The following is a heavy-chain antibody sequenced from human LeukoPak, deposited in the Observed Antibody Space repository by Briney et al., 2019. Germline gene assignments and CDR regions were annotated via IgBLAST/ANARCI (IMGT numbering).Heavy chain of an antibody. J-gene: IGHJ4*02. CDR1: GFTFRTYA. D-gene: IGHD3-9*01. Sequence: GGSLRLSCAASGFTFRTYAMSWVHQAPGKGLEWVSGISGSGGSTYYADSVKGRFTISRDNSKNTLYLQMNSLRAEDTAVYYCAKEGDFYDILTDYWGQGTLVTVSS. CDR2: ISGSGGST. V-gene: IGHV3-23*01. CDR3: AKEGDFYDILTDY.